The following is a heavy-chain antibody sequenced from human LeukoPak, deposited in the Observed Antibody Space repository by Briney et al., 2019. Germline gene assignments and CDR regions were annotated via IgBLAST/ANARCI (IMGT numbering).Heavy chain of an antibody. D-gene: IGHD5-12*01. CDR2: INPNSGGT. J-gene: IGHJ4*02. Sequence: ASVKVSCKASGYSFTGYHTHWVRQAPGQGAEWMGWINPNSGGTNYAQKFQGRVTMTRDTSISTAYMELSRLRSDDTAVYYCARDVLAGYDQEFDYWGQGTLVTVSS. V-gene: IGHV1-2*02. CDR1: GYSFTGYH. CDR3: ARDVLAGYDQEFDY.